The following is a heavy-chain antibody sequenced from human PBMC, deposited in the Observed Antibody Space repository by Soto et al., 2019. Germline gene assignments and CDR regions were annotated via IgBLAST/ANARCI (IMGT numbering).Heavy chain of an antibody. D-gene: IGHD3-22*01. CDR1: GGSFSGYY. Sequence: SETLSLTCAVYGGSFSGYYGSWIRQPPGKGLEWIGEINHSGSTNYNPSLKSRVTISVDTSKNQFSLKLSSVTAADTAVYYCARGYSYDSSGYSKTPFDYWGQGTLVTVS. CDR3: ARGYSYDSSGYSKTPFDY. V-gene: IGHV4-34*01. CDR2: INHSGST. J-gene: IGHJ4*02.